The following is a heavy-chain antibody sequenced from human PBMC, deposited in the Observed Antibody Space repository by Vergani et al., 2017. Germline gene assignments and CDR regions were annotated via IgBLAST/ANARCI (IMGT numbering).Heavy chain of an antibody. CDR2: INHSGST. V-gene: IGHV4-34*01. CDR1: GGSFSGYY. J-gene: IGHJ6*02. Sequence: QVQLQQWGAGLLKPSETLSLTCAVYGGSFSGYYWSWIRQPPGKGLEWIGEINHSGSTNYNPSLKSRVTISVDTSKNQFSLKLSSVTAADTAVYYCARDTRYDSSGYYYGMDVWGQGTTVTVSS. D-gene: IGHD3-22*01. CDR3: ARDTRYDSSGYYYGMDV.